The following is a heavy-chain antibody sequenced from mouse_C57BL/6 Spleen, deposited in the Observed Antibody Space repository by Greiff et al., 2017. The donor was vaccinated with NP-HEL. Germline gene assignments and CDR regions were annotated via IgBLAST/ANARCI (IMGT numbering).Heavy chain of an antibody. V-gene: IGHV1-15*01. CDR1: GYTFTDYE. J-gene: IGHJ3*01. CDR3: TRGPPYDYEGTWFAD. D-gene: IGHD2-4*01. CDR2: IDPETGGT. Sequence: VQLQQSGAELVRPGASVTLSCKASGYTFTDYEMHWVKQTPVHGLEWIGAIDPETGGTAYNQKFKGKAKLTEDKSSSTAYRELRMRTSEDSAVYYVTRGPPYDYEGTWFADWGQGTLVTVSA.